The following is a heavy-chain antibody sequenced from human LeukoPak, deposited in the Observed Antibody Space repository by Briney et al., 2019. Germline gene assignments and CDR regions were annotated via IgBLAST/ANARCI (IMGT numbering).Heavy chain of an antibody. D-gene: IGHD1-26*01. J-gene: IGHJ4*02. CDR3: ARDLVGAAYYFDY. V-gene: IGHV3-11*06. CDR1: GFTFSDYY. CDR2: ISSSSSYI. Sequence: GGSLRLSCAASGFTFSDYYMSWIRQAPGKGLEWVSYISSSSSYIYYADSVKGRFTISRDNAKNSLYLQMNSLRAEDTAVYYCARDLVGAAYYFDYWGQGSLVTVSS.